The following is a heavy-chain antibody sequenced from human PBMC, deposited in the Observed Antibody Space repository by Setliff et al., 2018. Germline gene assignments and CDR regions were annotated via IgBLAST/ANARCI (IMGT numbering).Heavy chain of an antibody. D-gene: IGHD4-17*01. CDR1: GYTFNSYG. V-gene: IGHV1-18*01. CDR3: VRDAGWQYDDYAGVYFPH. J-gene: IGHJ1*01. Sequence: ASVKVSCKASGYTFNSYGVSWVRQAPGQGLEWMGWISTYTANTKYAQRFQGRVTMTTDTSTSTAYMELRSLRSDDTAVYYCVRDAGWQYDDYAGVYFPHWGQGTLVTVSS. CDR2: ISTYTANT.